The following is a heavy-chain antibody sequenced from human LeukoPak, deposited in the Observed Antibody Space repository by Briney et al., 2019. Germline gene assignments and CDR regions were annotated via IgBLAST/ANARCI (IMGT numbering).Heavy chain of an antibody. CDR3: AKDFRAKYGSGAYGCFDP. Sequence: GGSLRLSCAASGFTFSSYAMSWVRQAPGKGLEWVSAISGSGGSTYYADSVKGRFTISRDNSKNTLYLQMTSLRAEDTTLYYCAKDFRAKYGSGAYGCFDPWGQGTLVTVSS. CDR2: ISGSGGST. CDR1: GFTFSSYA. D-gene: IGHD3-10*01. J-gene: IGHJ5*02. V-gene: IGHV3-23*01.